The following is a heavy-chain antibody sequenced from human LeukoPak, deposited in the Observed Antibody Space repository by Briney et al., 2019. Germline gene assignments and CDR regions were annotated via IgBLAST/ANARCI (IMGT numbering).Heavy chain of an antibody. Sequence: PGPTLVKPTQTLTLTCTFSGFSLSTSGVGVGWIRQPPGKALEGLALTYWDDYKRYSPSLKSRLTITKDTSKNQVVLTMTNMEPVDTATYYCAHRLAAAGTMDYWGQGTLVTVSS. J-gene: IGHJ4*02. D-gene: IGHD6-13*01. CDR3: AHRLAAAGTMDY. CDR2: TYWDDYK. CDR1: GFSLSTSGVG. V-gene: IGHV2-5*02.